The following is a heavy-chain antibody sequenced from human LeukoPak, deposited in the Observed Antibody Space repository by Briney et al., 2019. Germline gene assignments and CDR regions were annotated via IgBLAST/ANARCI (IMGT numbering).Heavy chain of an antibody. D-gene: IGHD5-12*01. Sequence: PGGSLRLSCAASGFTFSSYGMHWVRQAPGKGLEWVAVICYDGSNKYYADSVEGRFTISRDNSKNTLYLQMNSLRAEDTAVYYCAKEHSGYDLGYFDYWGQGTLVTVSS. CDR1: GFTFSSYG. J-gene: IGHJ4*02. V-gene: IGHV3-33*06. CDR2: ICYDGSNK. CDR3: AKEHSGYDLGYFDY.